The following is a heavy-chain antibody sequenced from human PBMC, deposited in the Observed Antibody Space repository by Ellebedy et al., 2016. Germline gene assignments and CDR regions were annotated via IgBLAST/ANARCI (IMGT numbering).Heavy chain of an antibody. CDR3: ARGAAGSDAFDI. D-gene: IGHD5-12*01. Sequence: SETLSLTCTVSGGSISSSSYYWGWIRQPPGKGLEWIGSIYYSGSTYYNPSLKRRVTISVDTSKNQFSLKLSSVTAADTAVYYCARGAAGSDAFDIWGQGTMVTVSS. J-gene: IGHJ3*02. CDR1: GGSISSSSYY. CDR2: IYYSGST. V-gene: IGHV4-39*07.